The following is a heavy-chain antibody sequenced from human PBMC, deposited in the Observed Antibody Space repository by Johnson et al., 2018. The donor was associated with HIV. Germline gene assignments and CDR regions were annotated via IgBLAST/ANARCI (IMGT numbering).Heavy chain of an antibody. J-gene: IGHJ3*02. V-gene: IGHV3-9*01. CDR2: ITWNSGSI. CDR3: AKVSSWYFLRAFDI. D-gene: IGHD6-13*01. CDR1: GFTFDDYA. Sequence: VQLVESGGGLVQPGRSLRLSCAAFGFTFDDYAIHWVRQAPGKGLEWVSGITWNSGSIGYADSVKGRFTISRDNAKNSLYLQMNSLRAEDTAVYYCAKVSSWYFLRAFDIWGQGTMVTVSS.